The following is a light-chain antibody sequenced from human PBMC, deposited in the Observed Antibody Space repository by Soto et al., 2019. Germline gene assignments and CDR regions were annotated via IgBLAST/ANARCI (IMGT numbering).Light chain of an antibody. V-gene: IGKV1-33*01. CDR1: QDISNH. CDR2: DAS. Sequence: DLQMTQSPTPLSASVGDRVTITCQASQDISNHLNWYQQKPGKAPKLLIYDASNLETGVPSRFSGSGSGTDFTFTISSLQPEDIATYYCQQYDNLPLTFGGGTKVEI. J-gene: IGKJ4*01. CDR3: QQYDNLPLT.